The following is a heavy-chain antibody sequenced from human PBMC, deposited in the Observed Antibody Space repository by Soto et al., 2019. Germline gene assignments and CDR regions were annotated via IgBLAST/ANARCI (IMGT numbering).Heavy chain of an antibody. CDR2: IGTRSDI. CDR1: GFTFSSYS. J-gene: IGHJ6*02. D-gene: IGHD2-21*02. Sequence: EVQLVESGGGLVQPGGSLRLSCAASGFTFSSYSMHWVRQAPGKGLEWVSSIGTRSDIYYADSVKGRFTISRDNAKNSLSLQMNSMTAEDTAVYYCAREETAWPLAYGLDVWGQGTTVTVSS. CDR3: AREETAWPLAYGLDV. V-gene: IGHV3-21*01.